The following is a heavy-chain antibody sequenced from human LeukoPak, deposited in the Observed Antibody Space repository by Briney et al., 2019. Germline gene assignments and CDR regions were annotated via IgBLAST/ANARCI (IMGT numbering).Heavy chain of an antibody. Sequence: PSETLSLTCTVSGGSISSTTYYWDWIRQPPGKGLEWIGTIYYSGNTYYNASLKSRVTISVDTSKNQFSLKLTSVTAADTAVYYCARLPYGSGYWLHREGRDVWGKGTTVTISS. CDR3: ARLPYGSGYWLHREGRDV. J-gene: IGHJ6*04. CDR1: GGSISSTTYY. V-gene: IGHV4-39*01. D-gene: IGHD3-10*01. CDR2: IYYSGNT.